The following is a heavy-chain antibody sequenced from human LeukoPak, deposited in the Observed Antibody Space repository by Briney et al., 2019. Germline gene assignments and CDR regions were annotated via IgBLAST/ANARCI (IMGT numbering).Heavy chain of an antibody. V-gene: IGHV3-33*01. Sequence: QPGRSLRLSCAASGFTFSSYGMHWVRQAPGKGLEWVALIWYDGSNKYYADSVKGRFTISRDSSKNTPYLQMNSLRAEDTAVYYCARELGSNWFDPWGQGTLVTVSS. J-gene: IGHJ5*02. CDR3: ARELGSNWFDP. D-gene: IGHD6-25*01. CDR1: GFTFSSYG. CDR2: IWYDGSNK.